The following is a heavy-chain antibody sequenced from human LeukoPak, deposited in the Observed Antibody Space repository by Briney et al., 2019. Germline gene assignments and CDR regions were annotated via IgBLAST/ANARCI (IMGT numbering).Heavy chain of an antibody. D-gene: IGHD1-26*01. Sequence: SETLSLTCTVSGGSISSYYWSWIRQPPGKGLERIGYIYYSGSTNYNPSLKSRVTISVDTSKNQFSLKLSSVTAADTAVYYCASLLGGYYGMDVWGQGTTVTVSS. J-gene: IGHJ6*02. CDR2: IYYSGST. V-gene: IGHV4-59*08. CDR3: ASLLGGYYGMDV. CDR1: GGSISSYY.